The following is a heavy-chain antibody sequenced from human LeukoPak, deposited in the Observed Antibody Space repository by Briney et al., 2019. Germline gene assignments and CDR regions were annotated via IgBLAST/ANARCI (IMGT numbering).Heavy chain of an antibody. CDR3: AGGDYSNYGDAFDI. CDR1: GVSISSSSYY. V-gene: IGHV4-39*01. D-gene: IGHD4-11*01. Sequence: AETLSLTCTVSGVSISSSSYYWGWIRQPPGKGLEWNGSIYYSGSTYYNPSLKSRVTISVDTSKNQFSLKLSSVTAADTAVYYCAGGDYSNYGDAFDIWGQGTMVTVSS. J-gene: IGHJ3*02. CDR2: IYYSGST.